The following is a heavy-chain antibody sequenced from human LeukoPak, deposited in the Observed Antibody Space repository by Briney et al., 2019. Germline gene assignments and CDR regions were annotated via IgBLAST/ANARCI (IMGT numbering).Heavy chain of an antibody. Sequence: GGSLRLSCAASGFTFSSYSMNWVRQAPGKGLEWVSYISSSSSTIYYADSVKGRFTISRDNAKNSLYLQMNSLRAEDTAVYYCARNYGGNPGNCYFDYWGQGTLVTVSS. D-gene: IGHD4-23*01. CDR2: ISSSSSTI. V-gene: IGHV3-48*01. CDR1: GFTFSSYS. CDR3: ARNYGGNPGNCYFDY. J-gene: IGHJ4*02.